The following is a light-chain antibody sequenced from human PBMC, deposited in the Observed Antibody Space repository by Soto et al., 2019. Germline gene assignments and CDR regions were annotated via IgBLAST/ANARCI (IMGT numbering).Light chain of an antibody. CDR2: DNN. Sequence: QSVLTQPPSVSAAPGQKFTISCSLISSNIGNNYVSWYQQLPGTAPKLLIYDNNKRPSGIPDRFSGSKSGTSATLGITGLQTGDEADYYCGTWDSSLSVLYVFGTGTKVTVL. J-gene: IGLJ1*01. CDR3: GTWDSSLSVLYV. V-gene: IGLV1-51*01. CDR1: SSNIGNNY.